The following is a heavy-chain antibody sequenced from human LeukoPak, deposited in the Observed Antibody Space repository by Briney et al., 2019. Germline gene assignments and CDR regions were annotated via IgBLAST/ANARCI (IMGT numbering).Heavy chain of an antibody. V-gene: IGHV3-21*01. D-gene: IGHD4-17*01. CDR1: GFTFSSYS. CDR3: ARQTTVFNGGVDY. Sequence: GGSLRLYCAASGFTFSSYSMNWVRQAPGKGLEWVSSISSSSSYIYYADSVKGRFTISRDKAKNSLYLQMNSLRDEDTAVYYCARQTTVFNGGVDYWGQGTLVIVSS. CDR2: ISSSSSYI. J-gene: IGHJ4*02.